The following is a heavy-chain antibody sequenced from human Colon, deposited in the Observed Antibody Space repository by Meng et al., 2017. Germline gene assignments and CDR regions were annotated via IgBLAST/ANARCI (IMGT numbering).Heavy chain of an antibody. V-gene: IGHV3-23*01. Sequence: EVQLLESGGDLVYPGGSLRLSCAAPGFSFSSYDMSWVRQAPGKGLEWVSGISGSGDSVHYTDSVKGRFTISRDNSKNALFLHMSSLRAEDTATYYCVREGGYTSSWHFWGQGTLVTVSS. CDR2: ISGSGDSV. D-gene: IGHD6-13*01. J-gene: IGHJ4*02. CDR1: GFSFSSYD. CDR3: VREGGYTSSWHF.